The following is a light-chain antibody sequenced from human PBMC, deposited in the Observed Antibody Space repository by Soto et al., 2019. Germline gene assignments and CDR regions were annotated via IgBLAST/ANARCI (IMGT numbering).Light chain of an antibody. J-gene: IGKJ5*01. V-gene: IGKV1D-12*01. CDR1: QDISSW. CDR3: QQPISFPIT. CDR2: AAS. Sequence: DIQMTQNPSSVSASVGDRVTITCRASQDISSWLAWYQQKPGKAPKLLIYAASSLQSGVPSRFSGSGSGTDFTLTIRSLQPEDFATYYCQQPISFPITFGQGTRLEIK.